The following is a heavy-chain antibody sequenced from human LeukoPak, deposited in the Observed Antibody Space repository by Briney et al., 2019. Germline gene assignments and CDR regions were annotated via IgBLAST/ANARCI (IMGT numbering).Heavy chain of an antibody. V-gene: IGHV3-7*01. CDR1: GFTFSSYW. CDR3: ARDRYYYDSSAPDAFDI. Sequence: GGSLRLSCAASGFTFSSYWMSWVRQAPGKGLEWVANIKQDGSEKYYVESVKGRFTISRDNAKNSLYLQMNSLRAEDTAVYYCARDRYYYDSSAPDAFDIWGQGTMVTVSS. CDR2: IKQDGSEK. J-gene: IGHJ3*02. D-gene: IGHD3-22*01.